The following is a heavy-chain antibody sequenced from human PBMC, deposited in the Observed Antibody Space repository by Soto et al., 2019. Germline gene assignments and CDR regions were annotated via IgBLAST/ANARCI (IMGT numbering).Heavy chain of an antibody. D-gene: IGHD6-19*01. J-gene: IGHJ2*01. Sequence: QVQLVQSGAEVKKYGSSVKVSCKASGGTFSRYAISWVRQAPGQGLEWMGGITPMFGTANYAQRFQGRATITADESTSTAYMRRSSLRSDDTAVYYCAQTLGLAVAGPGRFDLWGRGTLVTVSS. CDR3: AQTLGLAVAGPGRFDL. CDR2: ITPMFGTA. CDR1: GGTFSRYA. V-gene: IGHV1-69*12.